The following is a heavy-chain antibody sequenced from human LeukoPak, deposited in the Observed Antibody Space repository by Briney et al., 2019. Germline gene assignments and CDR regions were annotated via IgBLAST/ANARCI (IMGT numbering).Heavy chain of an antibody. CDR3: ARGAGDCSSTSCASYYYYYMDV. CDR1: GFTFSSYG. Sequence: GGSLRLSCAASGFTFSSYGMSWVRQAPGKGLEWVSSISSSSSYIYYADSVKGRFTISRDNAKNSLYLQMNSLRAEDTALYYCARGAGDCSSTSCASYYYYYMDVWGKGTTVTVSS. J-gene: IGHJ6*03. D-gene: IGHD2-2*01. CDR2: ISSSSSYI. V-gene: IGHV3-21*04.